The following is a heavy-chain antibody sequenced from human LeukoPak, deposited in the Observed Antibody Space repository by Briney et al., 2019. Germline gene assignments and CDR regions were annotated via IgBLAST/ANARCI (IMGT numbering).Heavy chain of an antibody. CDR3: ARVSSSWDDAFDI. CDR2: INSDGSST. Sequence: GGSLRLSCAASGFTFSSYWMHWVRQAPGEGLVWVSRINSDGSSTSYADSVKGRFTISRDNAKNTLYLQMNSLRAEDTAVYYCARVSSSWDDAFDIWGQGTMVTVSS. CDR1: GFTFSSYW. D-gene: IGHD6-13*01. V-gene: IGHV3-74*01. J-gene: IGHJ3*02.